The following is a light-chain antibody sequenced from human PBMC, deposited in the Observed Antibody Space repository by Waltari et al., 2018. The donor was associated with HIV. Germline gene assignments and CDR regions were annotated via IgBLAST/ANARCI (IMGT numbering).Light chain of an antibody. Sequence: SYDLTQPPSVSVSPGQTARITCSGDPFTNKMSSWYQQKPGQAPILLPDEDSARASGNPERFSASRSWTTATLISSGVQAEDEADYCCQAADSSSGMWVFGGGTKVTVL. V-gene: IGLV3-25*03. J-gene: IGLJ3*02. CDR3: QAADSSSGMWV. CDR1: PFTNK. CDR2: EDS.